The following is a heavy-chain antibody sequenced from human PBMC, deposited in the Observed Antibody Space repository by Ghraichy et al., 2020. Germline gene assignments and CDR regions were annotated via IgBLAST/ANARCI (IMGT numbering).Heavy chain of an antibody. V-gene: IGHV3-23*01. CDR1: GFTFASYA. Sequence: GGSLRLSCAASGFTFASYAMTWVRQAPGKGLESVSAISTSGGTTYYADSVKGCFIVSRDNSKKTLHLEMDSLRPDDTAVYYCAKNRVSVTAPFDSWGQGALVTVSS. CDR3: AKNRVSVTAPFDS. CDR2: ISTSGGTT. D-gene: IGHD2-21*02. J-gene: IGHJ4*02.